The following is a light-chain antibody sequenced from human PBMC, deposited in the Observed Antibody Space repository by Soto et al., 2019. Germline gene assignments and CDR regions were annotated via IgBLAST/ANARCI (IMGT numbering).Light chain of an antibody. CDR2: GDT. J-gene: IGLJ3*02. Sequence: QSVLTQPPSVSGAPGQRVTISCTGSSPNIGAGYDVHWYQQLPGTAPKLLISGDTNRPSGVPDRFSGSKSGTSASLAITGLRAEDEADYYCQSFDSSLSGWLFGGGTKLTVL. V-gene: IGLV1-40*01. CDR1: SPNIGAGYD. CDR3: QSFDSSLSGWL.